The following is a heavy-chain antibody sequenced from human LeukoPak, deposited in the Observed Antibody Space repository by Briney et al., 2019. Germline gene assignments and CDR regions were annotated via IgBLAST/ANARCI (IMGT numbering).Heavy chain of an antibody. CDR1: KFTFSHYG. CDR2: ISSDGGTK. Sequence: GGSLRLSCTASKFTFSHYGMQWVRQAPGKGLEWVAVISSDGGTKIYADSVKGRFTLSRDNSKNTLYLQMNSLRAEDTAVYYCARGVGSGSRLRAGDYWGQGTLVTVSS. CDR3: ARGVGSGSRLRAGDY. V-gene: IGHV3-30*03. J-gene: IGHJ4*02. D-gene: IGHD1-26*01.